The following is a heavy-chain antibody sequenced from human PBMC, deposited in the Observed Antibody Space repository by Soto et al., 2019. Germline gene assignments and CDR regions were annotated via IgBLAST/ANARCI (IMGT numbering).Heavy chain of an antibody. CDR2: ISYDGTNK. V-gene: IGHV3-30*18. CDR1: GFTFSTYG. Sequence: QVQLVESGGGEVQPGRSLTISCAASGFTFSTYGMHWVRQTPGKGLEWVAVISYDGTNKFYSDSVKGRFTISRDNFKNTLTLQMNSLRADDTAVYSCAKDLQSYGDYDYYCYGMDVWWRGTRVTVSS. J-gene: IGHJ6*01. CDR3: AKDLQSYGDYDYYCYGMDV. D-gene: IGHD4-17*01.